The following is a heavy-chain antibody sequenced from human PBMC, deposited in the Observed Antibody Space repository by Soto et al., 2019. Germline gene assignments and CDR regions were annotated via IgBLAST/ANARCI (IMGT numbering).Heavy chain of an antibody. CDR1: GDSVTSNGVA. J-gene: IGHJ6*02. Sequence: PSQTFSLTCAISGDSVTSNGVAWNWIRQSPSRGLEWLGRTDYRSYWYTDYAVSVKSRISINPDTSKNTAYLQMNSLKTEDTAIYYCTRPFDCSGGSCYSGWYYYYGMDVWGQGTTVTVSS. CDR3: TRPFDCSGGSCYSGWYYYYGMDV. CDR2: TDYRSYWYT. V-gene: IGHV6-1*01. D-gene: IGHD2-15*01.